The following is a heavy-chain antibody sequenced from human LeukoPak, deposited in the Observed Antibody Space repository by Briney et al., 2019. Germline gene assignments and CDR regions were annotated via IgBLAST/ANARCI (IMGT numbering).Heavy chain of an antibody. CDR3: AREESRGYSYGLVY. V-gene: IGHV4-59*01. CDR1: GGSISSYY. CDR2: IYYSGST. Sequence: SETLSLTCTVSGGSISSYYWSWIRQPPGKGLEWIGYIYYSGSTNYSPSLKSRVTISVDTSKNQFSLKLSSVTAADTAVYYCAREESRGYSYGLVYWGQGTLVTVSS. D-gene: IGHD5-18*01. J-gene: IGHJ4*02.